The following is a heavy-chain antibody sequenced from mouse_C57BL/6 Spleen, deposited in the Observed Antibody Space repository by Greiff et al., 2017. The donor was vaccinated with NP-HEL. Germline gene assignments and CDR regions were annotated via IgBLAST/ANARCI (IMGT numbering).Heavy chain of an antibody. Sequence: QVQLQQPGAELVMPGASVKLSCKASGYTFTSYWMHWVKQRPGQGLEWIGEIDPSDSYTNYNQKFKGKSTLTVDKSSSTAYMQLSSLTSEGSAVYYCARNWDSWYFDVWGTGTTVTVSS. CDR1: GYTFTSYW. V-gene: IGHV1-69*01. CDR3: ARNWDSWYFDV. J-gene: IGHJ1*03. D-gene: IGHD4-1*01. CDR2: IDPSDSYT.